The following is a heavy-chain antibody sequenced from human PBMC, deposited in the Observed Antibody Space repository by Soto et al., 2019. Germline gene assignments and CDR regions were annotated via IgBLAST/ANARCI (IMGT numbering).Heavy chain of an antibody. J-gene: IGHJ5*02. V-gene: IGHV4-34*01. Sequence: QVQLQQWGAGLLKPSETLSLTCAVYGGSFSGYYWSWIRQPPGKGLEWIGEINHSGSTNYNPSLKSRVTIPVDTSKNQFSLKLSSVTAADTAVYYCARGGLRRYNWFDPWGQGTLVTVSS. CDR1: GGSFSGYY. CDR2: INHSGST. D-gene: IGHD4-17*01. CDR3: ARGGLRRYNWFDP.